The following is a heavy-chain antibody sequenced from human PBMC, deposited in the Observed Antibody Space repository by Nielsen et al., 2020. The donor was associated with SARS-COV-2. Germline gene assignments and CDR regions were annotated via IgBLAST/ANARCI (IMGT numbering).Heavy chain of an antibody. CDR2: ISAFNGNT. D-gene: IGHD3-10*01. J-gene: IGHJ2*01. CDR1: GYTFISYG. Sequence: ASVKVSCKASGYTFISYGISWVRQAPGQGLERMGWISAFNGNTNYAQKLQGRVTMTTDTSTSTAYMELRGLRSDDTAVYYCARDHTMFRGRVLYFDLWGRGTLVTVSS. CDR3: ARDHTMFRGRVLYFDL. V-gene: IGHV1-18*04.